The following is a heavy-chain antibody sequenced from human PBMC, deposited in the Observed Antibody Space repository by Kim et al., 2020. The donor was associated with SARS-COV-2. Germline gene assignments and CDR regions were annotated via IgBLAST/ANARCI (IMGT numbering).Heavy chain of an antibody. CDR2: IIPIFGTA. J-gene: IGHJ6*02. CDR1: GGTFSSYA. D-gene: IGHD5-12*01. V-gene: IGHV1-69*13. CDR3: ARDRWLRDYYYYGMDV. Sequence: SVKVSCKASGGTFSSYAISWVRQAPGQGLEWMGGIIPIFGTANYAQKFQGRVTITADESTSTAYMELSSLRSEDTAVYYCARDRWLRDYYYYGMDVWGQGTTVTVSS.